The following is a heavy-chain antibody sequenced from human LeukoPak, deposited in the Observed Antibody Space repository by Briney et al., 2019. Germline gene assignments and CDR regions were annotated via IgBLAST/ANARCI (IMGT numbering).Heavy chain of an antibody. J-gene: IGHJ4*02. V-gene: IGHV3-30*18. CDR1: GFTFSSYD. CDR3: AKYGEDIVVVPALYYFDY. D-gene: IGHD2-2*01. Sequence: GGSLRLSCAASGFTFSSYDMHWVRQAPGKGLEGLAVISYDGSNKYYADSVKGRFTISRDNSKNTLYLQMNSLRAEDTAVYYCAKYGEDIVVVPALYYFDYWGQGTLVTVSS. CDR2: ISYDGSNK.